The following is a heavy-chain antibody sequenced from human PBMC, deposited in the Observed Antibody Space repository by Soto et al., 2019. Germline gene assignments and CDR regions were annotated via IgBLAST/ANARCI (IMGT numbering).Heavy chain of an antibody. D-gene: IGHD3-3*01. V-gene: IGHV3-74*01. CDR2: INDDGSDT. Sequence: GGSLRLSCAASGFAFIYYWMHWVLQGPGKGLEWVSRINDDGSDTAYADSVKGRFTISRDNAKNMLYLQMNSLRVEDTAVYYGARDFWNQNHFYYWGQGTLGT. CDR1: GFAFIYYW. J-gene: IGHJ4*02. CDR3: ARDFWNQNHFYY.